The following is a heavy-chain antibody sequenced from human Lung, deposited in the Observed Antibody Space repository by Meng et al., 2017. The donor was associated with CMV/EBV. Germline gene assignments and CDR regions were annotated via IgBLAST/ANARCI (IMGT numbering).Heavy chain of an antibody. Sequence: SETLSLXCAVSGGSFSHNYWSWIRQPPGKGLEWIGEVNHRGSSNYNPSLMSRVTISVDTSKKQCSLKMSSVIAADTAVYYCAREAAGDYDSSGPVDYWGEGXLVTVSS. D-gene: IGHD3-22*01. CDR1: GGSFSHNY. CDR2: VNHRGSS. V-gene: IGHV4-34*01. J-gene: IGHJ4*02. CDR3: AREAAGDYDSSGPVDY.